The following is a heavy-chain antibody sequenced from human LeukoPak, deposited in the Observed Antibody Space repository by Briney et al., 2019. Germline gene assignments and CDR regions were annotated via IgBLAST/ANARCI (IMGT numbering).Heavy chain of an antibody. V-gene: IGHV3-21*01. CDR3: ARDTQYCSGGSCYSFDY. D-gene: IGHD2-15*01. Sequence: GGSLRLSCAASGFTFSTYSMNWVRQAPGKGLEWVSSIISSSSYIYYADSVKGRFTIFRDNAKNSLYLQMNSLRAEDTAVYYCARDTQYCSGGSCYSFDYWGQGTLVTVSS. J-gene: IGHJ4*02. CDR1: GFTFSTYS. CDR2: IISSSSYI.